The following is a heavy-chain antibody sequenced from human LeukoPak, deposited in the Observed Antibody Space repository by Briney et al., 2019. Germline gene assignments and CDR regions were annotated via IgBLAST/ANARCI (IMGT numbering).Heavy chain of an antibody. V-gene: IGHV5-51*01. CDR1: GYSFTSYW. Sequence: GESLKISCKGSGYSFTSYWIGWVRQMPGKGLEWMGIIYPGDSDTRYSPSFQGQVTISADKFISTAYLQWSSLKASDTAMYYCARNLGRDFWSGYYYYWGQGTLVTVSS. D-gene: IGHD3-3*01. CDR3: ARNLGRDFWSGYYYY. J-gene: IGHJ4*02. CDR2: IYPGDSDT.